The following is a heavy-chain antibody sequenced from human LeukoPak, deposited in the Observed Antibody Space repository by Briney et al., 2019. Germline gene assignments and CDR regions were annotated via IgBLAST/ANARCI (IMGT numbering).Heavy chain of an antibody. CDR1: GFTFSTYC. Sequence: GRSLRLSCAASGFTFSTYCMHWVRQAPGKGPMWVSRICPDGTVTTYADSVKARFIISRDNARNTVYLQMNSLRVEDTAVYYCVRDFRSADYWGQGTLVTVSS. V-gene: IGHV3-74*01. CDR3: VRDFRSADY. J-gene: IGHJ4*02. CDR2: ICPDGTVT.